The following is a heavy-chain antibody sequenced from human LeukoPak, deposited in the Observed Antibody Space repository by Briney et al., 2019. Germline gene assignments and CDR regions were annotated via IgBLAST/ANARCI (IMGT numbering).Heavy chain of an antibody. D-gene: IGHD3-10*01. Sequence: GASVKVSCKASGYSFTGYYMHWVRQAPGQGLEWMGWINPNSGDTKYAQKFQGRVTMTRDTSISTAYMELTRLRSDDTAVYYCARELGNGSGSYYNGGIDYWGQGTLVTVSS. CDR3: ARELGNGSGSYYNGGIDY. CDR1: GYSFTGYY. V-gene: IGHV1-2*02. J-gene: IGHJ4*02. CDR2: INPNSGDT.